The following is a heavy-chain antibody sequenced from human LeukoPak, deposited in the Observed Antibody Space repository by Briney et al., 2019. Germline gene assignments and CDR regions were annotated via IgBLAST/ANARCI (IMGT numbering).Heavy chain of an antibody. V-gene: IGHV1-69*05. J-gene: IGHJ6*03. D-gene: IGHD6-13*01. Sequence: SVKVSCKASGGTFGSYAITWVRQAPGQGLEWIGGIIPVFGTPNYAQNFRGRVTITTDESTSTAYMELSSLRSEDTAVYYCARVVGLTGYSSSWYSGYYHYMDVWGKGTTVTVSS. CDR2: IIPVFGTP. CDR1: GGTFGSYA. CDR3: ARVVGLTGYSSSWYSGYYHYMDV.